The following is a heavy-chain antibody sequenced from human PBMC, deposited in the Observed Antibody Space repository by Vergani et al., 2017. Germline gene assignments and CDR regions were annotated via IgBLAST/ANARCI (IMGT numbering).Heavy chain of an antibody. CDR1: GYTFTSYY. CDR3: ARDLLVGMGVEGVYFQH. Sequence: QVQLVQSGAEVKKPGASVKVSCKASGYTFTSYYMHWVRQAPGQGLEWMGWISAYNGNTNYAQKLQGRVTMTTDTSTSTAYMELRSLRSDDTAVYYCARDLLVGMGVEGVYFQHWGQGTLVTVSS. V-gene: IGHV1-18*04. J-gene: IGHJ1*01. CDR2: ISAYNGNT. D-gene: IGHD3-10*01.